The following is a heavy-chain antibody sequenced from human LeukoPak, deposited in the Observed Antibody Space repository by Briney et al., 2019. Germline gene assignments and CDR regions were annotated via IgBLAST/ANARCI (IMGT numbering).Heavy chain of an antibody. V-gene: IGHV3-23*01. D-gene: IGHD3-10*01. CDR3: AKDHRVWFGEFHNWFDP. Sequence: GGSLRLSCAASGFTFSSYAMSWVRQAPGKGLEWVSAISGSGGSTYYADSVKGRFTISRDNSKNTLYLQMNSLRSEDTAVYYCAKDHRVWFGEFHNWFDPWGQGTLVTVSS. CDR2: ISGSGGST. J-gene: IGHJ5*02. CDR1: GFTFSSYA.